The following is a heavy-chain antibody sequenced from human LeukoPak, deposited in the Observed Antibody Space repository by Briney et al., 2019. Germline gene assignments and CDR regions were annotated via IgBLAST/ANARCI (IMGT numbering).Heavy chain of an antibody. V-gene: IGHV4-39*01. Sequence: SGTLSLTCRVSGGSISGSDFYWGWIRQPPGKGLEWIGSINYGGATYYKPSLRSRVTMSVDMSKNEFSLELKSVTAADTAMYYCARLAPGGWYKVAYFQDWGQGTLVTV. J-gene: IGHJ1*01. CDR1: GGSISGSDFY. CDR2: INYGGAT. CDR3: ARLAPGGWYKVAYFQD. D-gene: IGHD6-19*01.